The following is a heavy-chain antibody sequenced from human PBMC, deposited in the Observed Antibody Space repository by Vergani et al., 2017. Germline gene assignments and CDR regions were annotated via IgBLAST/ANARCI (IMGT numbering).Heavy chain of an antibody. CDR3: ARANYYDSSGYYYGRYYYYYGMDV. CDR2: IYSTGST. V-gene: IGHV4-59*12. Sequence: QVQLEESGPGLVKPSETLSLTCTVSGGSFNTYYWSWIRQSPGKGLEWIGYIYSTGSTNYNPSLNSRVTMSVDTSKNQFSLKLSSVTAADTAVYYCARANYYDSSGYYYGRYYYYYGMDVWGQGTTVTVSS. J-gene: IGHJ6*02. CDR1: GGSFNTYY. D-gene: IGHD3-22*01.